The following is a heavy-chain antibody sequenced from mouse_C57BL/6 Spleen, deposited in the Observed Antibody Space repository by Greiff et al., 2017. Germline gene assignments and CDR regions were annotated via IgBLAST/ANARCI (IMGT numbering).Heavy chain of an antibody. CDR2: FHPYNDDT. V-gene: IGHV1-47*01. CDR3: ARRYYGSSHWYCDV. CDR1: GYTFTTYP. D-gene: IGHD1-1*01. J-gene: IGHJ1*03. Sequence: ESGAELVKPGASVKMSCKASGYTFTTYPIEWMKQNHGKSLEWIGNFHPYNDDTKYNEKFKGKAILTVEKSSSTVYLALSRLTSDDSAVYYCARRYYGSSHWYCDVWGTGTTVTVSS.